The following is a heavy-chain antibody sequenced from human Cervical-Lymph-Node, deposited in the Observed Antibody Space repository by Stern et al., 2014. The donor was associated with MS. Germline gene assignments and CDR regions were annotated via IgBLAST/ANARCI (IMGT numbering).Heavy chain of an antibody. CDR2: IYPSGGST. J-gene: IGHJ3*01. CDR3: ARDRFAFDF. V-gene: IGHV1-46*01. Sequence: QVQLVESGAEVKKPGASVKVSCKASGYTFTTYYMHWVRQAPGPGLEWMGMIYPSGGSTSYAPKFQGRVTMTRDTSTSTIYMELSSLRSEDTAIYYCARDRFAFDFWGQGTMVTVSS. CDR1: GYTFTTYY.